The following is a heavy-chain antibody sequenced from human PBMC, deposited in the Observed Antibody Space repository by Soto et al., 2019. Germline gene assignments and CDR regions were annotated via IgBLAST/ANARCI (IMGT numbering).Heavy chain of an antibody. CDR2: IYYSGST. J-gene: IGHJ4*02. V-gene: IGHV4-30-4*01. CDR3: VSLFPGSPIDY. Sequence: QVQLQESGPGLVKPSQTLSLTCTVSGGSISSGDYYWSWIRQPPGKGLEWIGYIYYSGSTYYNRSLKSRVTISVDTSKNQFSLTLSSVTAADTAVYYCVSLFPGSPIDYWGQGTLVTVSS. D-gene: IGHD2-21*01. CDR1: GGSISSGDYY.